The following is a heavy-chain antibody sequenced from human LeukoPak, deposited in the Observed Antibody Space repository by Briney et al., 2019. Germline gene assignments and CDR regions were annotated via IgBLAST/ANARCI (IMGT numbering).Heavy chain of an antibody. Sequence: PGGSLRLSCAASGFTFSSYWMTWVRQAPGKGLEWVANIREDGSEKYYVDSVKGRFTVSRDNAKNSLYLQVNSLRAEDTAVYYCARASYYDILTGRFDYWGQGTLVTVSS. CDR2: IREDGSEK. D-gene: IGHD3-9*01. V-gene: IGHV3-7*01. CDR3: ARASYYDILTGRFDY. CDR1: GFTFSSYW. J-gene: IGHJ4*02.